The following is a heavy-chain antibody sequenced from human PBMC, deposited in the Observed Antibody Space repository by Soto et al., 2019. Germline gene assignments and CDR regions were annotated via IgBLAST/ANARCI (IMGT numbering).Heavy chain of an antibody. CDR2: IYYSGST. J-gene: IGHJ4*02. CDR1: GDSVTTEGYY. Sequence: QVQLQESGPGLVKPSETLSLTCSVSGDSVTTEGYYWSWIRQPPGKGLEWIGYIYYSGSTNYRPARNSRVXXSXDXXKNQFSLKLTSVTAADTAVYYCARGSHSGGWYLVYWGQGTLVTVSS. D-gene: IGHD6-19*01. V-gene: IGHV4-61*08. CDR3: ARGSHSGGWYLVY.